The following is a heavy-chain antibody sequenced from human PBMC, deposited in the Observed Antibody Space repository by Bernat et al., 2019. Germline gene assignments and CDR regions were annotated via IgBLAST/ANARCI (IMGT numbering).Heavy chain of an antibody. CDR1: GFSFDDYV. D-gene: IGHD4-17*01. CDR2: ISADGGST. CDR3: AKDIGTRRGTVTNSDY. J-gene: IGHJ4*02. V-gene: IGHV3-43*02. Sequence: EVQLVESGGGVVQPGGSLRLACAASGFSFDDYVMYWVRQAPGKGLEWVSLISADGGSTYYADSVKGRFTISRDNSKNSLYLQMNSLRTEDTALYYCAKDIGTRRGTVTNSDYWGQGTLVTVPS.